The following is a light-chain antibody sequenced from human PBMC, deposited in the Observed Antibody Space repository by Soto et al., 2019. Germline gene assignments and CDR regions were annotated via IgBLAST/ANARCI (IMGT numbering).Light chain of an antibody. J-gene: IGKJ3*01. CDR3: QQYSSWPFT. V-gene: IGKV3-15*01. CDR2: GAS. Sequence: EIVLTQSPATLSVFPGEKATLSCGASQSVSNNLAWYPRKPGQAPRPPTYGASPRATGVPARFSGSGSGTEFTLTISSLQSEDSAIYYCQQYSSWPFTFGPGTKVAIE. CDR1: QSVSNN.